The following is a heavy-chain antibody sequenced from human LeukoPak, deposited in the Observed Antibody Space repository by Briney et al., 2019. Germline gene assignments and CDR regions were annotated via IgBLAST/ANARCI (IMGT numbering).Heavy chain of an antibody. J-gene: IGHJ1*01. D-gene: IGHD3-22*01. CDR1: GGTFSSYA. Sequence: SVKASCKASGGTFSSYAISWVRQAPGQGLEWMGGIIPIFGTANYAQKFQGRVTITTDESTSTAYMELSSLRSEDTAVYYCARTPPYYYDSSGYYYEYFQHWGQGTLVTVSS. CDR2: IIPIFGTA. CDR3: ARTPPYYYDSSGYYYEYFQH. V-gene: IGHV1-69*05.